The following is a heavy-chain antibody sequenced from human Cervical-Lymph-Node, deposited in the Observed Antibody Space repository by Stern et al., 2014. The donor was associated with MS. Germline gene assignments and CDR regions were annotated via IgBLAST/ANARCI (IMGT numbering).Heavy chain of an antibody. V-gene: IGHV4-39*01. D-gene: IGHD1-26*01. J-gene: IGHJ4*02. CDR1: GGSITSSSYY. CDR3: VRPDIMGTIWN. Sequence: VQLVESGPGLVKPSETLSLTCTVSGGSITSSSYYWGWIRQPPGRGLEYIGTVYYTGSTFYDPSLTSRVPISVDTSNNQVALKLPSGTAADTAVYYCVRPDIMGTIWNWGQGTLVTVSS. CDR2: VYYTGST.